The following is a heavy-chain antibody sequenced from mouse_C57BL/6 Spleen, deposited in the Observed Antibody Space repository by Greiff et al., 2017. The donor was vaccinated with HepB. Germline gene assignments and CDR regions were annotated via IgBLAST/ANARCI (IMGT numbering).Heavy chain of an antibody. J-gene: IGHJ3*01. CDR2: ILPGRGST. Sequence: QVQLQQSGAELMKPGASWNLSAKATGYTFPATWIGWVRQRPGHGLEWIGEILPGRGSTNYNEKFKGKATFTADTSSNTAYMQLSSLTTEDSAIYYCALRTGFAYWGQGTLVTVSA. CDR1: GYTFPATW. CDR3: ALRTGFAY. D-gene: IGHD1-1*01. V-gene: IGHV1-9*01.